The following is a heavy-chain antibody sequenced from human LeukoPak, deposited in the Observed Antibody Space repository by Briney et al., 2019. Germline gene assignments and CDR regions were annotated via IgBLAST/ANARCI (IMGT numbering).Heavy chain of an antibody. J-gene: IGHJ4*02. D-gene: IGHD3-22*01. V-gene: IGHV3-23*01. CDR2: FSGSGGST. Sequence: SGGSLTLFCAASGFTHISYAMIWLRHATGKAGVGVSSFSGSGGSTCYADSVKGRFTISRDNSKNTLYLQLNSLRAEDTAVYYCAIRIVVVSESGYFDYWGQGRNVSVSS. CDR3: AIRIVVVSESGYFDY. CDR1: GFTHISYA.